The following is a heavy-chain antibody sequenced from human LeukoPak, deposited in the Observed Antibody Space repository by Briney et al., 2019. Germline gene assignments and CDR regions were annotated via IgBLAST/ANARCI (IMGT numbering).Heavy chain of an antibody. J-gene: IGHJ5*02. CDR2: IYYSGST. CDR3: ARAPGRNNWFDP. V-gene: IGHV4-30-4*08. Sequence: SETLSLTCTVSGGPISSGDYYWSWIRQPPGKGLEWIGYIYYSGSTYYNPSLKSRVTISVDTSKNQFSLKLSSVTAADTAVYYCARAPGRNNWFDPWGQGTLVTVSS. CDR1: GGPISSGDYY.